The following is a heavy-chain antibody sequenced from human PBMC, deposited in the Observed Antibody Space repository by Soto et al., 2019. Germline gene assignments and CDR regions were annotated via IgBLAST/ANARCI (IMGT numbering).Heavy chain of an antibody. V-gene: IGHV3-30-3*01. CDR2: ISYDGSNK. CDR3: ARDERITMVRGVGDY. D-gene: IGHD3-10*01. CDR1: GFTFSSYA. Sequence: QVQLVESGGGVVQPGRSLRLSCAASGFTFSSYAMHWVRQAPGKGLEWVAVISYDGSNKYYADSVKGRFTISRDNSKNTLYLQMNSLRAEDTAVCYCARDERITMVRGVGDYWGQGTLVTVSS. J-gene: IGHJ4*02.